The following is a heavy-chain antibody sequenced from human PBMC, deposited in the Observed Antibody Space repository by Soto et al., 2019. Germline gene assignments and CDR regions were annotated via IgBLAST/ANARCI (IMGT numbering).Heavy chain of an antibody. V-gene: IGHV3-23*01. D-gene: IGHD3-10*01. CDR1: GFPFSSYV. Sequence: HPGGSLRLSCAVSGFPFSSYVMTWVRQAPGKGLEWVSVISGGGGSTNYAESVKGRFTISRDNSENTLYLQMNSLRAEDTAVYYCAKAVTLVRGINPYSYGLDVWGQGTTVTVS. CDR3: AKAVTLVRGINPYSYGLDV. J-gene: IGHJ6*02. CDR2: ISGGGGST.